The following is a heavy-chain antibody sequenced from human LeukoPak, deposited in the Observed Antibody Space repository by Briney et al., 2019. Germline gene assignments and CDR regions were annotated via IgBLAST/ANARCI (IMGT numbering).Heavy chain of an antibody. CDR3: ARELATSGSYVY. D-gene: IGHD1-26*01. CDR1: GFTFSSYA. V-gene: IGHV3-30-3*01. J-gene: IGHJ4*02. Sequence: GGSLRLSCAASGFTFSSYAMHWVRQAPGKGLEWVAVISYDGSNKYYADSVKGRFTISRDNAKNSLYLQMNSLRAEDTAVYYCARELATSGSYVYWGQGTLVTVSS. CDR2: ISYDGSNK.